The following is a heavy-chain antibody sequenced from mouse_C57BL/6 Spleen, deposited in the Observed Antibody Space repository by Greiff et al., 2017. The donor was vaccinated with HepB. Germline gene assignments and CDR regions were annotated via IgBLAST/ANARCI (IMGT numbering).Heavy chain of an antibody. J-gene: IGHJ1*03. Sequence: QVQLQQSGAELVKPGASVKISCKASGYAFSSYWMNWVKQRPGKGLEWIGQIYPGDGDTNYNGKFKGKATLTADKSSSTAYMQLSSLTSEDSAVYFCGRGLRPDHWYFDVWGTGTTVTVSS. CDR3: GRGLRPDHWYFDV. D-gene: IGHD2-4*01. CDR1: GYAFSSYW. V-gene: IGHV1-80*01. CDR2: IYPGDGDT.